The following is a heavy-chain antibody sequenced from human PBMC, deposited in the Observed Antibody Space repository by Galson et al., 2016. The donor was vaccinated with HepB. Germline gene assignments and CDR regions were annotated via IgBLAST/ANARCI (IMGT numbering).Heavy chain of an antibody. Sequence: SLRLSCAAFGFTFSTYGMHWVRQAPGKGLEWVAVIWYDGSKKYYADSVKGRFTVSRDNSKNTLFLQMNSLRAADTAVYYCSRNYGDYRIDYWGQGILVTVSS. J-gene: IGHJ4*02. CDR1: GFTFSTYG. V-gene: IGHV3-33*01. CDR2: IWYDGSKK. CDR3: SRNYGDYRIDY. D-gene: IGHD4-17*01.